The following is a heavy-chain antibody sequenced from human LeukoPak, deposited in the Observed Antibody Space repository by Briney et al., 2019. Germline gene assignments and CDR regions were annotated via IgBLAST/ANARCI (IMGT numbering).Heavy chain of an antibody. Sequence: GGSLRLSCAASGFTFSSYAMSWVRQAPGKGLEWVSAISGSGGSTYYADSVKGRFTISRDNSKNTLYLQMNGLRAEDTAVYYCAKARDYYDSSAFDYWGQGTLVTVSS. CDR3: AKARDYYDSSAFDY. V-gene: IGHV3-23*01. D-gene: IGHD3-22*01. CDR2: ISGSGGST. J-gene: IGHJ4*02. CDR1: GFTFSSYA.